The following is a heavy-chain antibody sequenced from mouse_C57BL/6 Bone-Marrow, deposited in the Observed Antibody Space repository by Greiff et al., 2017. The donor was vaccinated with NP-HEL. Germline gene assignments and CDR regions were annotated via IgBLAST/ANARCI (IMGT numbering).Heavy chain of an antibody. CDR2: IYPRSGNT. J-gene: IGHJ3*01. CDR1: GYTFTSYG. D-gene: IGHD2-3*01. V-gene: IGHV1-81*01. CDR3: ASLNDGYYGLPFAY. Sequence: VQLVESGAELARPGASVKLSCKASGYTFTSYGISWVKQRTGQGLEWIGEIYPRSGNTYYNEKFKGKATLTADKSSSTAYMELRSLTSEDSAVYFCASLNDGYYGLPFAYWGQGTLVTVSA.